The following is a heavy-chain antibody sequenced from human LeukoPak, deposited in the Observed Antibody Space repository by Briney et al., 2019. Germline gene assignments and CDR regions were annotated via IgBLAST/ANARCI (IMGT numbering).Heavy chain of an antibody. J-gene: IGHJ4*02. CDR2: IYPGDSDT. V-gene: IGHV5-51*01. CDR1: GYTFTSYW. CDR3: ARIRPYDNLGDYFDY. D-gene: IGHD3-22*01. Sequence: GESLKISCKVSGYTFTSYWIGWVRQMPGKGLEWMGIIYPGDSDTRYSPSFQGQVTISADKSISTAYLQWSSLKASDTAMYYCARIRPYDNLGDYFDYWGQGTLVTVSS.